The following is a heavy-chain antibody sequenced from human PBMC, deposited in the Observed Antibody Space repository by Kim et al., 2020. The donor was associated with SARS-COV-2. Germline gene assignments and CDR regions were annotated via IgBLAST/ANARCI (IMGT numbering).Heavy chain of an antibody. J-gene: IGHJ3*02. CDR1: GFTFSSYG. Sequence: GGSLRLSCAASGFTFSSYGMHWVRQAPGKGLEWVAVIWYDGSNKYYADSVKGRFTISRDNSKNTLYLQMNSLRAEDTAVYYCARDLGVDRGRIEGAFDIWGQGTMVTVSS. CDR3: ARDLGVDRGRIEGAFDI. D-gene: IGHD3-3*01. CDR2: IWYDGSNK. V-gene: IGHV3-33*01.